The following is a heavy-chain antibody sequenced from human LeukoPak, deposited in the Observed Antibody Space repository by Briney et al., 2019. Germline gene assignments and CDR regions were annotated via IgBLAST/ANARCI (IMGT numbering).Heavy chain of an antibody. Sequence: GGSLRLSCAASGFTFSNYWMTWVRQAPGKGLEWVADIKRDGSEKYYVDSVKGRFSISRDNAKNSLYLQMNSLRAEDTAVYYCARVYYGDYGYFDYWGQGTLVAVSS. CDR1: GFTFSNYW. J-gene: IGHJ4*02. CDR2: IKRDGSEK. V-gene: IGHV3-7*01. D-gene: IGHD4-17*01. CDR3: ARVYYGDYGYFDY.